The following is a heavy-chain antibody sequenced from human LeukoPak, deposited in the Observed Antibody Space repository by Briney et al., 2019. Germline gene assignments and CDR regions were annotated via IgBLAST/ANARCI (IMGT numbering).Heavy chain of an antibody. J-gene: IGHJ6*03. D-gene: IGHD3-10*01. CDR1: GFNFDKNA. CDR3: AKDYLGSGSLNYYMDV. Sequence: GGSLRLSCAASGFNFDKNAMQWVRQAPGKGLEWVSGISWNSRSIAYADSVKGRFTISRDNAKNSLHLEMNSLRGEDTALYFCAKDYLGSGSLNYYMDVWGKGTTVTVSS. CDR2: ISWNSRSI. V-gene: IGHV3-9*01.